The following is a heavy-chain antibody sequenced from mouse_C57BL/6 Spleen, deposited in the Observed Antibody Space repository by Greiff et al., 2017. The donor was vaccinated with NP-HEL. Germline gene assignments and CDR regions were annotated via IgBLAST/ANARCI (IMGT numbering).Heavy chain of an antibody. CDR3: ARGDPPLYAMDY. D-gene: IGHD3-3*01. J-gene: IGHJ4*01. V-gene: IGHV1-81*01. CDR1: GYTFTSYG. CDR2: IYPRSGNT. Sequence: QVQLKQSGAELARPGASVKLSCKASGYTFTSYGISWVKQRTGQGLEWIGEIYPRSGNTYYNEKFKGKATLTADKSSSTAYMELRSLTSEDSAVYFCARGDPPLYAMDYWGQGTSVTVSS.